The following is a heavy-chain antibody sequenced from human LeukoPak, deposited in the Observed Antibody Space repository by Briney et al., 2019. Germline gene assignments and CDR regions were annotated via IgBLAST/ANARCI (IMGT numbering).Heavy chain of an antibody. V-gene: IGHV1-2*02. CDR2: ISPNTGDT. CDR3: ARAVRDILTGSRSFDC. CDR1: GYTFTAYY. Sequence: ASVKVSCKASGYTFTAYYLHWVRQAPGQGLEWMAWISPNTGDTDYAQNFQGRVTMTRDTSTTTVYMELTSLRSDDTAVYYCARAVRDILTGSRSFDCWGQGTLVTVFS. D-gene: IGHD3-9*01. J-gene: IGHJ4*02.